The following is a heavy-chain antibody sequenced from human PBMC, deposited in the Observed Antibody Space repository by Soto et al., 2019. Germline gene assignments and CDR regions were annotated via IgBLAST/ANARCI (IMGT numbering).Heavy chain of an antibody. CDR3: AADTVTLYYYYYAMDV. CDR2: MYYSGST. Sequence: PWETLALTCAVSGGCIGSRGYYWGGIRQPPGKGLEWIGSMYYSGSTYYNPSLKSRVTISVDTSKNQFSLKLSSVTAADTAVYYCAADTVTLYYYYYAMDVWGQGTTVT. V-gene: IGHV4-39*01. D-gene: IGHD4-17*01. CDR1: GGCIGSRGYY. J-gene: IGHJ6*02.